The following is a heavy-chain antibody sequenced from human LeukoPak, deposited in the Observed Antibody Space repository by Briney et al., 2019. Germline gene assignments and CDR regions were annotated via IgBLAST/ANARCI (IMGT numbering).Heavy chain of an antibody. V-gene: IGHV4-59*08. J-gene: IGHJ4*02. D-gene: IGHD3-22*01. CDR3: ARQYRPNYFDT. CDR1: GGSISSHF. Sequence: SETLSLTCTVSGGSISSHFWTWIRQPPGKGLEWIGYVSHSGSTNYNPSLKSRVSVSVGTSKSQFSLRLRSVTAADTAVYYCARQYRPNYFDTWGQGTLVTVSS. CDR2: VSHSGST.